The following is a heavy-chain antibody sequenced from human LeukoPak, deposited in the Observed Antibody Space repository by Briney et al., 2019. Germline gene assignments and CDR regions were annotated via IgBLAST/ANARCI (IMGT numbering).Heavy chain of an antibody. J-gene: IGHJ5*02. CDR1: GFTFSSYG. CDR2: ISGSGGST. CDR3: AKAVSGSYTP. V-gene: IGHV3-23*01. Sequence: GGTLRLSCAASGFTFSSYGMTWVRQAPGKGLECVSGISGSGGSTYYADSVKGRFTISRDNSKNTLFLLMNSLRAEDTAVYYCAKAVSGSYTPWGQGTLVTVSS. D-gene: IGHD1-26*01.